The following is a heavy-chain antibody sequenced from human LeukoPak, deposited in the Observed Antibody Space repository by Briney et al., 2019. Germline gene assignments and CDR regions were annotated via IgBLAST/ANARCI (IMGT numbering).Heavy chain of an antibody. Sequence: SETLSLTCTVSGGSISSGSYYWSWIRQPAGKGLEWIGRIYTSESTNYNPSLRSRVTVSIDTSKNQFSLKLSSVTAADTAVYYCARENSSGWVIYWGQGTLVTVSS. D-gene: IGHD6-19*01. J-gene: IGHJ4*02. CDR1: GGSISSGSYY. CDR3: ARENSSGWVIY. CDR2: IYTSEST. V-gene: IGHV4-61*02.